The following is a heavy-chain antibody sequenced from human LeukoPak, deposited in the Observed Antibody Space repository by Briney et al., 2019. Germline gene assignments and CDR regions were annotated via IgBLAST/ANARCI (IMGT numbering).Heavy chain of an antibody. J-gene: IGHJ4*02. Sequence: GGSLRLSCAASGFTFSSYGMHWVRQAPGKGLEWVAVISYDGSNKYYADSVKGRFTISRDNSKNTLYLQMNSLRAEDTAVYYCAKDWSRTVTQDYWGQGALVTVSS. V-gene: IGHV3-30*18. D-gene: IGHD4-17*01. CDR2: ISYDGSNK. CDR1: GFTFSSYG. CDR3: AKDWSRTVTQDY.